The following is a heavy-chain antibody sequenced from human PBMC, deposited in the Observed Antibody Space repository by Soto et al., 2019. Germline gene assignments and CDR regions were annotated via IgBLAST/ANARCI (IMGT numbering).Heavy chain of an antibody. CDR3: ARAPDYGDYLDY. CDR1: GYTFTSYG. D-gene: IGHD4-17*01. Sequence: ASVKVSCKASGYTFTSYGISWVRQAPGQGLEWMGWISAYNGNTNYAQKLQGRVTMTTDTSTSTAYIELRSLRSDDTAVYYCARAPDYGDYLDYWGQGTLVTVSS. CDR2: ISAYNGNT. J-gene: IGHJ4*02. V-gene: IGHV1-18*01.